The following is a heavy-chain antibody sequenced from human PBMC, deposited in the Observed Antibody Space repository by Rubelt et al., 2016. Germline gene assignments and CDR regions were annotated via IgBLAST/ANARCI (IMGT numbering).Heavy chain of an antibody. CDR1: GFTFTDYY. D-gene: IGHD3-3*01. V-gene: IGHV3-11*04. J-gene: IGHJ4*02. Sequence: GGGLVKPEGSLRLSCAASGFTFTDYYISWIRQAPGKGLEWVSYISSSSGTIYYADSVKGRFTTSRDNAKNSLYLQMNSLRVDDTAMYFCARDGSEWSRDYWGQGTLVTVSS. CDR3: ARDGSEWSRDY. CDR2: ISSSSGTI.